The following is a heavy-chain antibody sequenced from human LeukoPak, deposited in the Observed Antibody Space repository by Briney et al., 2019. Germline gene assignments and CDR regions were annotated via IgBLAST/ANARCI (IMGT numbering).Heavy chain of an antibody. Sequence: SETLSLTCTVSGGSLTSYYWSWIRQPPGKGLEWIGYIYYSGSTKYNPSLKSRVTISVHTSKNQFSLKLSSVTAADTAVYYCARHLSVTPYVDYWGQGSLVTVSS. J-gene: IGHJ4*02. CDR3: ARHLSVTPYVDY. V-gene: IGHV4-59*01. CDR1: GGSLTSYY. CDR2: IYYSGST. D-gene: IGHD4-17*01.